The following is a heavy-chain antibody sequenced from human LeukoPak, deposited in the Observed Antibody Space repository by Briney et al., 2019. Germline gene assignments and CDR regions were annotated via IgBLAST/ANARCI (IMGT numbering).Heavy chain of an antibody. CDR2: ISWNSGSI. D-gene: IGHD6-19*01. CDR1: GFTFSSYS. V-gene: IGHV3-9*01. CDR3: AKEAGTSHYYYYGMDV. Sequence: PGGSLRLSCAASGFTFSSYSMNWVRQAPGKGLEWVSGISWNSGSIGYADSVKGRFTISRDNAKNSLYLQMNSLRAEDTALYYCAKEAGTSHYYYYGMDVWGQGTTVTVSS. J-gene: IGHJ6*02.